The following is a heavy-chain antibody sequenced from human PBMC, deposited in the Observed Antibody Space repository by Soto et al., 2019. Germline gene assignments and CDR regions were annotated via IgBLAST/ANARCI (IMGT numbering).Heavy chain of an antibody. CDR2: IKSKTDGGTT. D-gene: IGHD3-10*01. V-gene: IGHV3-15*01. CDR3: TTDKTMVRGVIKGYYYYYYMDV. J-gene: IGHJ6*03. CDR1: GFTFSNAW. Sequence: GGSLRLSCAASGFTFSNAWMSWVRQAPGKGLEWVGRIKSKTDGGTTDYAAPVKGRFTISRDDSKNKLYLQMNRLKTEDTAVYYCTTDKTMVRGVIKGYYYYYYMDVWGKGTTVTVSS.